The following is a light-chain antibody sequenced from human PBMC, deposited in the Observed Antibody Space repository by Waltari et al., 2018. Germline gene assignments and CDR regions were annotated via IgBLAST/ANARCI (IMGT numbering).Light chain of an antibody. CDR1: QGLIHSDGNTS. V-gene: IGKV2-30*02. CDR2: KVF. CDR3: MQSTQWPRT. Sequence: VVMPPSPLSLTVTLGQPASISCRSSQGLIHSDGNTSLNWFQQRPGQSPRRIISKVFNRESGVPDRFSGSGSGTDFTLKISRVDAEDVGFYYCMQSTQWPRTFGQGTKVQIK. J-gene: IGKJ1*01.